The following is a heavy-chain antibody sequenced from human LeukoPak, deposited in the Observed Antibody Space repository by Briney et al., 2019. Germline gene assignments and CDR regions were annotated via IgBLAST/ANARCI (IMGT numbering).Heavy chain of an antibody. CDR3: AKFLPTHIVVANYYFDY. V-gene: IGHV3-23*01. CDR1: GFTFSSYG. J-gene: IGHJ4*02. D-gene: IGHD2-21*01. CDR2: ISSSGGNT. Sequence: GGSLRLSCAASGFTFSSYGMSWVRQAPGKGLEWVSSISSSGGNTYYADSVKGRFTISRDNSKNTLYLQMNSLRAEDTAVYYCAKFLPTHIVVANYYFDYWGQGTLVTVSS.